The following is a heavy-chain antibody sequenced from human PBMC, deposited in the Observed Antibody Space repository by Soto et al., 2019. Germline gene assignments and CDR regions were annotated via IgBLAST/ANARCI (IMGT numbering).Heavy chain of an antibody. J-gene: IGHJ4*02. CDR1: GGTFSSYA. CDR3: ARGAYGDNASSGYYYSDH. D-gene: IGHD3-22*01. V-gene: IGHV1-69*06. CDR2: IIPIFGTA. Sequence: SVKVSCKASGGTFSSYAISWVRQAPGQGLEWMGGIIPIFGTANYAQKFQGRVTITADKSTSTAYMELSSLRSEDTAVYYCARGAYGDNASSGYYYSDHSGQGNLVNV.